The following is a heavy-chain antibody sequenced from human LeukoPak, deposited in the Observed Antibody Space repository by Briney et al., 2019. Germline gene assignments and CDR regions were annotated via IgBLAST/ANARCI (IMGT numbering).Heavy chain of an antibody. V-gene: IGHV3-48*03. Sequence: QPGGSLRLSCAASGFTFSSYAMTWVRQAPGKGLEWVSYISSSGSTIYYADSVKGRFTISRDNAKNSLYLQMNSLRAEDTAVYYCASTPNSSGWPYYYYYYYMDVWGKGTTVTISS. D-gene: IGHD6-19*01. CDR3: ASTPNSSGWPYYYYYYYMDV. J-gene: IGHJ6*03. CDR2: ISSSGSTI. CDR1: GFTFSSYA.